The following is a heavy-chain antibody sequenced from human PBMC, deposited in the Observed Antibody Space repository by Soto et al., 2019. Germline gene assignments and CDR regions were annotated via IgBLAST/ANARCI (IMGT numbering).Heavy chain of an antibody. V-gene: IGHV3-33*01. Sequence: QVQLVESGGGAVQPGRSLRLSCAASGFTFRSFGMHWVRQAPGKGLEWVAVIWSDGNNKYYADSVKGRFTISRDNSKDTLYLQMNSLKTEDTAVYYCASRDYRDYRDTFDVWGQGTMVTVSS. CDR2: IWSDGNNK. D-gene: IGHD4-17*01. CDR3: ASRDYRDYRDTFDV. J-gene: IGHJ3*01. CDR1: GFTFRSFG.